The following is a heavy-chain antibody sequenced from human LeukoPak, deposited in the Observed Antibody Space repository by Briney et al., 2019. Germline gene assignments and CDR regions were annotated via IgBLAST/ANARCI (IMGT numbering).Heavy chain of an antibody. CDR3: ARGLDYYDSSGYYYYYYMDV. CDR2: IIPIFGTA. Sequence: SVKVSCKASGGTFSSYAISWVRQAPGQGLEWMGGIIPIFGTANYAQKFQGRVTITADESTSTAYMELSSLRSEDTAVYYCARGLDYYDSSGYYYYYYMDVWGKGTTVTISS. V-gene: IGHV1-69*13. J-gene: IGHJ6*03. D-gene: IGHD3-22*01. CDR1: GGTFSSYA.